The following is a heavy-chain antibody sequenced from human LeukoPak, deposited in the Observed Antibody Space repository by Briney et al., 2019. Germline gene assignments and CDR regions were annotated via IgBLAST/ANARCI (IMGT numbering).Heavy chain of an antibody. Sequence: ASVKVSCKASGYTFTSYYMHWVRQAPGQGLEWMGRIIPILGIANYAQKFQGRVTITADKSTSTAYMELSSLRSEDTAVYYCVAVVVPAASSFDYWGQGTLVTVSS. CDR3: VAVVVPAASSFDY. CDR1: GYTFTSYY. J-gene: IGHJ4*02. D-gene: IGHD2-2*01. V-gene: IGHV1-69*02. CDR2: IIPILGIA.